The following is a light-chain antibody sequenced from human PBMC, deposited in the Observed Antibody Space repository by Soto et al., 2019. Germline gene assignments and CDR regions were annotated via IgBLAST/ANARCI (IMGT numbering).Light chain of an antibody. V-gene: IGKV1-9*01. CDR1: QDIAIY. Sequence: IQLTQSPSSLSASVGDRVTITCRASQDIAIYLAWYQQKPGEAPKLLIYAASTLYGGVPSRFSGSGSGTDFALTISSLKPEDFATYYCQQTLSSPQTLGQGTKVDIK. J-gene: IGKJ1*01. CDR3: QQTLSSPQT. CDR2: AAS.